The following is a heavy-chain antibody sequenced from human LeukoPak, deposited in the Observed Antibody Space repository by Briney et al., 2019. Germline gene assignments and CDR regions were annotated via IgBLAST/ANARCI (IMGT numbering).Heavy chain of an antibody. CDR2: IYTSGTT. CDR3: ARDAKYYYGSRTYFFFEY. V-gene: IGHV4-4*07. CDR1: GGSLSNYY. J-gene: IGHJ4*02. Sequence: SETLSLTCTVSGGSLSNYYWSWIRQPAGKGLEWIGHIYTSGTTNYNPSLKSRVTMSIDTPKNQFSLKLSSITAADTAVYYCARDAKYYYGSRTYFFFEYWGQGTPLTVSS. D-gene: IGHD3-10*01.